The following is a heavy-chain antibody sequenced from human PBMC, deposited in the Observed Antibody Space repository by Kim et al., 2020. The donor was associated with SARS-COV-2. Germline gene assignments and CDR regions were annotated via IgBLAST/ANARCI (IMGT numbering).Heavy chain of an antibody. J-gene: IGHJ4*02. D-gene: IGHD1-26*01. CDR1: GFIFRSFG. Sequence: GGSLRLSCAASGFIFRSFGMHWVRQAPGKGLEWVAVISYDGSNYYYEDSVKGRFTISRDNSKNTLYLQMNSLRAEDTAVYYCAKDRLGAMGGRFILSAFEYWGQGTQVTVSS. V-gene: IGHV3-30*18. CDR2: ISYDGSNY. CDR3: AKDRLGAMGGRFILSAFEY.